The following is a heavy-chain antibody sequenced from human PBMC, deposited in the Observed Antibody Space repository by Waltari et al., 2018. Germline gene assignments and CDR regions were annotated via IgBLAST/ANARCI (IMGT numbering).Heavy chain of an antibody. CDR1: SYA. Sequence: SYAMSWVRQAPGKGLEWVSAISGSGGSTYYADSVKGRFTISRDNSKNTLYLQMNSLRAEDTAVYYCAKDHRVKNFDYWGQGTLVTVSS. V-gene: IGHV3-23*01. D-gene: IGHD3-16*02. CDR2: ISGSGGST. CDR3: AKDHRVKNFDY. J-gene: IGHJ4*02.